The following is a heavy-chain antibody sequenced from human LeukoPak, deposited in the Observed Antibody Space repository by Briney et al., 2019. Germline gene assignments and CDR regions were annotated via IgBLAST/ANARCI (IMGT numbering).Heavy chain of an antibody. J-gene: IGHJ3*02. CDR2: MNPNSGNT. Sequence: GASVKVSCKASGYTFTSYDINWVRQATGQGLEWMGWMNPNSGNTGYAQKFQGRVTMTRNTSISTAYMELSSLRSEDTAVYYCARGGIVVGARDAFGIWGQGTMVTVSS. D-gene: IGHD1-26*01. CDR1: GYTFTSYD. CDR3: ARGGIVVGARDAFGI. V-gene: IGHV1-8*01.